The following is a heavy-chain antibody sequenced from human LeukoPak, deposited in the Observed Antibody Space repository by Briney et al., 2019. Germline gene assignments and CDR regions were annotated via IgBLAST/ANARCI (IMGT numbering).Heavy chain of an antibody. D-gene: IGHD2-8*01. J-gene: IGHJ4*02. V-gene: IGHV3-74*01. CDR1: GFTFSYYC. Sequence: GGSLRLSCAASGFTFSYYCMHWVRQVPGKGLVCVSRINIDGTSTSYADSVKGRFTISRDNAKNALYLQMNSLRAEDTAVYFCVRGTNGWYGIDYWGQGALVKVSS. CDR3: VRGTNGWYGIDY. CDR2: INIDGTST.